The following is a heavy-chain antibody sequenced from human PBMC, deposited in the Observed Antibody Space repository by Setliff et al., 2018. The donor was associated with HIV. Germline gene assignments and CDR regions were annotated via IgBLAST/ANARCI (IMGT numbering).Heavy chain of an antibody. CDR3: ARAYNVYDYRFDSSGYDY. D-gene: IGHD3-22*01. CDR1: GFPFSGSA. Sequence: PGGSLRLSCAASGFPFSGSAIHWVRRASGKGLEWVSYISSSSSTIYYADSVKGRFTISRDNAKNSLYLQMNSLRAEDTAVYYCARAYNVYDYRFDSSGYDYWGQGTLVTVSS. V-gene: IGHV3-48*01. CDR2: ISSSSSTI. J-gene: IGHJ4*02.